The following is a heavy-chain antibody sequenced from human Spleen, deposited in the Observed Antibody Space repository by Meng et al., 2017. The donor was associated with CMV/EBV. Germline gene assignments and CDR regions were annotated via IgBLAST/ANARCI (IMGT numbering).Heavy chain of an antibody. CDR1: GGSISSYY. Sequence: SETLSLTCTVSGGSISSYYWTWIRQPPGKGLEYIGYIYYTGSTDYNPSLKSRVTMSVDTSKNQFSLRLSSVTAADTAVYYCASRLRSSSGRGRFDPWGQGTLVTVSS. J-gene: IGHJ5*02. V-gene: IGHV4-59*12. CDR2: IYYTGST. D-gene: IGHD6-13*01. CDR3: ASRLRSSSGRGRFDP.